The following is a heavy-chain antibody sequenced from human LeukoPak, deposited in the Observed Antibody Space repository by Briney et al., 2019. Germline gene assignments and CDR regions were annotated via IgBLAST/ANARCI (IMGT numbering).Heavy chain of an antibody. CDR3: AKDHVVVTANFDS. J-gene: IGHJ4*02. D-gene: IGHD2-21*02. CDR1: GFTFSSYS. V-gene: IGHV3-23*01. CDR2: ISGSGGST. Sequence: PGGSLRLSCAASGFTFSSYSMSWVRQAPGKGLEWVSAISGSGGSTYYADSVKGRFTISRENSKNTLYLQMNSLRAEDTAVYFCAKDHVVVTANFDSWGQGTLVNVSS.